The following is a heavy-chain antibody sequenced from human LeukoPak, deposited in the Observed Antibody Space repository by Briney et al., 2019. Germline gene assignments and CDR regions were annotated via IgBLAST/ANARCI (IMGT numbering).Heavy chain of an antibody. J-gene: IGHJ4*02. CDR2: IIPIFGTA. CDR3: ARGGAFYDFWSGYVIDY. V-gene: IGHV1-69*01. CDR1: GGTFSSYA. Sequence: SVKVSCKASGGTFSSYAISWVRQAPGQGLEWMGGIIPIFGTANYAQKFQGRVTITADESTSTAYMELRSLRSDDTAVYYCARGGAFYDFWSGYVIDYWGQGTLVTVSS. D-gene: IGHD3-3*01.